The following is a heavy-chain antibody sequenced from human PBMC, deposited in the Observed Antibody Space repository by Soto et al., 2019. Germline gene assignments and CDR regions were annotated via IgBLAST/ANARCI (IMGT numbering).Heavy chain of an antibody. V-gene: IGHV1-18*01. D-gene: IGHD3-9*01. J-gene: IGHJ3*02. Sequence: ASVKVSCKASGYTFTSYGISWVRQAPGQGLEWMGWISAYNGNTNYAQKLQGRVTMTTDTSTSTAYMELRSLRSDDTAVYYCARDLRDAILSYDILTGYYTSGAFDIWGQGTMVTVSS. CDR1: GYTFTSYG. CDR3: ARDLRDAILSYDILTGYYTSGAFDI. CDR2: ISAYNGNT.